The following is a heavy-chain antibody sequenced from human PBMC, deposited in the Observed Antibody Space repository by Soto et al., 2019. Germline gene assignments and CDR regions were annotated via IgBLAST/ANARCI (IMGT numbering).Heavy chain of an antibody. CDR3: ARYDFGTFDY. D-gene: IGHD4-17*01. J-gene: IGHJ4*02. Sequence: SETLSLTCAVSGDSNSSSFWWSWVRQPPGKVLEWIGEIYHTESTVYNPSLKSRVTISVDKSKNQFSLNLDSVTAADTAVYYCARYDFGTFDYWGRGILVTVSS. CDR2: IYHTEST. V-gene: IGHV4-4*02. CDR1: GDSNSSSFW.